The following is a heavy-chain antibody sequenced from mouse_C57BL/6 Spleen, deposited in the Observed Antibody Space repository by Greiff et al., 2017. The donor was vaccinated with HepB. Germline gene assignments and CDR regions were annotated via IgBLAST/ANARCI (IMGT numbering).Heavy chain of an antibody. CDR1: GYAFSSSW. CDR3: ARWINWDGFAY. CDR2: IYPGDGDT. V-gene: IGHV1-82*01. Sequence: VQLQQSGPELVKPGASVKISCKASGYAFSSSWMNWVKQRPGKGLEWIGRIYPGDGDTNYNGKFKGKATLTADKSSSTAYMQLSSLTSEDSAVYFCARWINWDGFAYWGQGTLVTVSA. D-gene: IGHD4-1*01. J-gene: IGHJ3*01.